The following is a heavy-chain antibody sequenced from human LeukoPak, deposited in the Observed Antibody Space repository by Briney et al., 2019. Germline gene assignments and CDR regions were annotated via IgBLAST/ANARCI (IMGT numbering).Heavy chain of an antibody. D-gene: IGHD6-13*01. V-gene: IGHV3-7*01. CDR3: TREAAAGIDY. CDR1: GFTFSTYW. Sequence: PGGSLRLSCAASGFTFSTYWMSSVRQAPGKGLEWVANIKQDGSEKYYLDSVKGRFTISRDNAKNSLYLQMNSLRAEDTAVYFCTREAAAGIDYWGQGTLVTVSS. CDR2: IKQDGSEK. J-gene: IGHJ4*02.